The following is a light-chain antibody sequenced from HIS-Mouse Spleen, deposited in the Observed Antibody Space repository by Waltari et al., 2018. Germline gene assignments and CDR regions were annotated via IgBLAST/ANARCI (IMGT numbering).Light chain of an antibody. CDR1: NIGSKS. V-gene: IGLV3-21*02. J-gene: IGLJ2*01. CDR2: DDS. Sequence: SYVLTQPPSVSVAPGQTARITCGGNNIGSKSGHWYQQKPGQAPVLVVYDDSDRSSGIPERFSGSNSGNTATLTISRVEAGDEADYYCQVLDSSSDVVFGGGTKLTVL. CDR3: QVLDSSSDVV.